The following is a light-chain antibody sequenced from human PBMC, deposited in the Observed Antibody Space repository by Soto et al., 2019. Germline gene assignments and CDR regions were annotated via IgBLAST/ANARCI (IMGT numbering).Light chain of an antibody. CDR3: QQYGSSGT. Sequence: TQSPATLAVSPGERGTLSCRASQSVSSNLALYQQKPGPPTSLLIYAACNRATGIQDRFSGSGSGTDFTLTISRLAHEDFAVYYCQQYGSSGTFGQGTKVDIK. CDR1: QSVSSN. V-gene: IGKV3-20*01. CDR2: AAC. J-gene: IGKJ1*01.